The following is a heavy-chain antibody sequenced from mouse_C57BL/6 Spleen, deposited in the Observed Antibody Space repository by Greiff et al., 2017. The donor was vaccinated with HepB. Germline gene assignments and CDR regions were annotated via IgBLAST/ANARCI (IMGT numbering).Heavy chain of an antibody. V-gene: IGHV5-4*01. CDR1: GFTFSSYA. J-gene: IGHJ2*01. Sequence: EVKVVESGGGLVKPGGSLKLSCAASGFTFSSYAMSWVRQTPEKRLEWVATISDGGSYTYYPDNVKGRFTISRDNAKNNLYLQMSHLKSEDTAMYYCARDLRGEGYWGQGTTLTVSS. CDR2: ISDGGSYT. CDR3: ARDLRGEGY.